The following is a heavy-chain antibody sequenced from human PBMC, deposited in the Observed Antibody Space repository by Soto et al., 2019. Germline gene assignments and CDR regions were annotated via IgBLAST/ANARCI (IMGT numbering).Heavy chain of an antibody. CDR3: ARMRGWGWLGPNAY. Sequence: QVTLKESGPVLVKPTETLTLTCTVSGFSLSNARISVSWIRQPPGKALEWLAHIFSNDAKSYSASLKSRLTISSDTSKSQGVLTMTNSDPVDTSTDYCARMRGWGWLGPNAYWGHGHLVPVSS. J-gene: IGHJ4*01. D-gene: IGHD5-12*01. V-gene: IGHV2-26*01. CDR1: GFSLSNARIS. CDR2: IFSNDAK.